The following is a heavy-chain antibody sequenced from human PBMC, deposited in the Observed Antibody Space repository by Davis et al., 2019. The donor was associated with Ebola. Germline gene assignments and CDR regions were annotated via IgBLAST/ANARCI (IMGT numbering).Heavy chain of an antibody. CDR3: ARERNSLGSDF. V-gene: IGHV1-46*01. J-gene: IGHJ4*02. CDR1: GYTFTSYY. Sequence: AASVKVSCKASGYTFTSYYMHWVRQAPGQGLEWMGIINPSGGSTSYAQKFQGRVTMTRDTSRTTAYMELSSLTSEDTAVYFCARERNSLGSDFWGQGTLISVSS. D-gene: IGHD5-18*01. CDR2: INPSGGST.